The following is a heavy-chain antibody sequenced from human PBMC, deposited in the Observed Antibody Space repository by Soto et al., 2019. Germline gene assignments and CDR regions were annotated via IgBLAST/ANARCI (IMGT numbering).Heavy chain of an antibody. CDR1: GFMFSNYA. CDR2: ISSLGGST. D-gene: IGHD6-13*01. Sequence: GGSLRLSCAASGFMFSNYAMTWVRQAPGKGLEWVSVISSLGGSTFYADSVKGRFTISRDNSKNTLYLQMNSLRTEDTAVYYCAKEEGSTWYPTDHWGQGTLGTVSS. V-gene: IGHV3-23*01. J-gene: IGHJ4*02. CDR3: AKEEGSTWYPTDH.